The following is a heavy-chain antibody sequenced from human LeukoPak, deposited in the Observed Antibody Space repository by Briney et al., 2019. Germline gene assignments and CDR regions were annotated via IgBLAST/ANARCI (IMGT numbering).Heavy chain of an antibody. V-gene: IGHV4-39*07. J-gene: IGHJ4*02. CDR1: GGLISTSTYY. Sequence: SETLSLTCTVSGGLISTSTYYWGWIRQPPGKGLEWIGSIYYSGTTHYSPSLKSRVTIAVDTSKNQFSLKLISVTAADTAVYYCARGVSHLERQQLGPAFDYWGQGTLVTVSS. D-gene: IGHD6-13*01. CDR3: ARGVSHLERQQLGPAFDY. CDR2: IYYSGTT.